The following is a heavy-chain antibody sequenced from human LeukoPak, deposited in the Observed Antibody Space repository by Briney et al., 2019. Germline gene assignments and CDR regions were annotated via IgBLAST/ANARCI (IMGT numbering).Heavy chain of an antibody. CDR1: GDSVSSYY. D-gene: IGHD6-13*01. CDR3: ARDRAAAGSPFDY. V-gene: IGHV4-59*02. Sequence: PSETLSLTCSVSGDSVSSYYWSWIRQPPGKGLEWIGNIFYSGSTSYNPSLKSRVTISVDTSKNQFSLKLNPVTAADTAVYYCARDRAAAGSPFDYWGQGTLVTVSS. CDR2: IFYSGST. J-gene: IGHJ4*02.